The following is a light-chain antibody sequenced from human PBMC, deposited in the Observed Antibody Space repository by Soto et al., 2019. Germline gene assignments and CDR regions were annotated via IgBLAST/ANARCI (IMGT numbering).Light chain of an antibody. Sequence: DIQMTQSPSTLSASVGDRVTITCRASQSTSTWLAWYQQRPGKTPKLLISEAYKLESGVPSRFSGSGSGTEFPLTISSLQPDDFATYYCQQYITYPSAFGQGTKVEIK. V-gene: IGKV1-5*03. CDR1: QSTSTW. CDR3: QQYITYPSA. CDR2: EAY. J-gene: IGKJ1*01.